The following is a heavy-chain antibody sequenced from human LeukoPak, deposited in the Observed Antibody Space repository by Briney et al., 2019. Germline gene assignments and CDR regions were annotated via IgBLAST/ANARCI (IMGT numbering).Heavy chain of an antibody. Sequence: SETLPLTCAVYGGSFSGYYWSWIRQPPGKGLEWIGEINHSGSTNYNPSLKSRVTISVDTSKNQFSLKLSSVTAADTAVYYCARYDDILTAAFDYWGQGTLVTVSS. CDR3: ARYDDILTAAFDY. V-gene: IGHV4-34*01. D-gene: IGHD3-9*01. CDR2: INHSGST. CDR1: GGSFSGYY. J-gene: IGHJ4*02.